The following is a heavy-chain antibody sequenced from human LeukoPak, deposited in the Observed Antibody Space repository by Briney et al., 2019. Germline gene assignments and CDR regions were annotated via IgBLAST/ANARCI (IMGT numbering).Heavy chain of an antibody. Sequence: SETLSPTCTVSGGSISSYYWSWIRQPPGKGLEWIGYIYYSGSTNYNPSLKSRVTISVDTSKNQFSLKLSSVTAADTAVYYCASTYCSGGSSYWALDYWGQGTLVTVSS. J-gene: IGHJ4*02. CDR1: GGSISSYY. D-gene: IGHD2-15*01. CDR3: ASTYCSGGSSYWALDY. CDR2: IYYSGST. V-gene: IGHV4-59*08.